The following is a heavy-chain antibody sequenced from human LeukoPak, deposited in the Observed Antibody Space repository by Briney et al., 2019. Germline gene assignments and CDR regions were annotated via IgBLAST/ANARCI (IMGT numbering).Heavy chain of an antibody. CDR3: ARDGTTVTHWYFDL. J-gene: IGHJ2*01. Sequence: SETLSLTCTVSGGSISSSSYYWGWIRQPPGKGLEWIGCIYYSGSTYYNPSLKSRVTISVDTSKNQFSLKLSSVTAADTAVYYCARDGTTVTHWYFDLWGRGTLVTVSS. CDR1: GGSISSSSYY. D-gene: IGHD4-11*01. CDR2: IYYSGST. V-gene: IGHV4-39*07.